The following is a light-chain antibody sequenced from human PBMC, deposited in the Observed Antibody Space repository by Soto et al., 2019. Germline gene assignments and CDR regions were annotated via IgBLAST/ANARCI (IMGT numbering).Light chain of an antibody. Sequence: QPVLTQPASVSGSPGQSITISCTGTSSDVGGYNFVSWYQQHPGKAPKLMIYEVRNRPSGVSNRFSGSKSGNTASLTISGLQAEDEADYYCSSYTGSSTVVFGGGTKVTVL. CDR3: SSYTGSSTVV. J-gene: IGLJ2*01. V-gene: IGLV2-14*01. CDR2: EVR. CDR1: SSDVGGYNF.